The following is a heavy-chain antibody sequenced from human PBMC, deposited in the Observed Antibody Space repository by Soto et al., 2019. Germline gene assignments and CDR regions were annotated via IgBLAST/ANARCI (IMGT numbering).Heavy chain of an antibody. J-gene: IGHJ4*02. CDR1: GGSISSYY. Sequence: QVQLQESGPGLVKPSETLSLTCTVSGGSISSYYWSWIRQPPGKGLEWIGYIYYSGSTNYYPSLKSRVTISVDTSKNQFSLKLSSVTAADTAVYYCARPGDSSGYYPFDYWGQGTLVTVSS. D-gene: IGHD3-22*01. CDR2: IYYSGST. V-gene: IGHV4-59*08. CDR3: ARPGDSSGYYPFDY.